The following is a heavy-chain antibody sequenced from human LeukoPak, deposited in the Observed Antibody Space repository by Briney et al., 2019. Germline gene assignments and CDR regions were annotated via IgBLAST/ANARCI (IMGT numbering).Heavy chain of an antibody. CDR1: GASISTGLYY. CDR3: ARPNFWNGYSIDF. Sequence: PSETLSLTCTVSGASISTGLYYWGWIRQPPGEGLEWIGNIYYDGRTDYNPSLKSRVTISLDTSKNQFSLKVTSLTAADTAVYYCARPNFWNGYSIDFWGQGTLVRVSS. J-gene: IGHJ4*02. D-gene: IGHD3-3*01. V-gene: IGHV4-39*07. CDR2: IYYDGRT.